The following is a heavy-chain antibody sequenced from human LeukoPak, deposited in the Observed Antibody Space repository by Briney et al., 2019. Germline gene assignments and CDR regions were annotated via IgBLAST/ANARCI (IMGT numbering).Heavy chain of an antibody. Sequence: GGSLRLSCEASGFTFSRYSVTWVRQAPGKGLEWVSSISSSSSYIYYADSVKGRFTISRDNAKNSLYLQMNSLRAEDTALYYCARQADTAMLIWSFTDYWGQGTLVTVSS. D-gene: IGHD5-18*01. V-gene: IGHV3-21*01. CDR1: GFTFSRYS. CDR3: ARQADTAMLIWSFTDY. CDR2: ISSSSSYI. J-gene: IGHJ4*02.